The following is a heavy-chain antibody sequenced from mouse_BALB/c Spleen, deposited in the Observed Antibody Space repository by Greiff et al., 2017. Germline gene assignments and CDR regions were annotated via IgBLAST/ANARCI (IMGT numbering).Heavy chain of an antibody. CDR1: GFTFSSFG. CDR3: ARSANWAFAY. D-gene: IGHD4-1*01. J-gene: IGHJ3*01. V-gene: IGHV5-17*02. Sequence: EVKLMESGGGLVQPGGSRKLSCAASGFTFSSFGMHWVRQAPEKGLEWVAYISSGSSTIYYADTVKGRFTISRDNPKNTLFLQMTSLRSEDTAMYYCARSANWAFAYWGQGTLVTVSA. CDR2: ISSGSSTI.